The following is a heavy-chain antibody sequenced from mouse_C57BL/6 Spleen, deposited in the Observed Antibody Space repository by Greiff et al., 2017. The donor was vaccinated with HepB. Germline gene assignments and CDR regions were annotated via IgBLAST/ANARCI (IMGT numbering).Heavy chain of an antibody. CDR2: IDPSDSET. Sequence: QVQLQQPGAELVRPGSSVKLSCKASGYTFTSYWMHWVKQRPIQGLEWIGTIDPSDSETHYNQKFKDKATLTVDKSSSTAYMQRSSLTSEDSAVYYCARSGGYYGSSYPFAYWGQGTLVTVSA. CDR3: ARSGGYYGSSYPFAY. J-gene: IGHJ3*01. D-gene: IGHD1-1*01. V-gene: IGHV1-52*01. CDR1: GYTFTSYW.